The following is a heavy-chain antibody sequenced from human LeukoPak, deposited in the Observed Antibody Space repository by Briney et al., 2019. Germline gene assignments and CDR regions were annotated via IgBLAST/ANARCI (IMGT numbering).Heavy chain of an antibody. D-gene: IGHD3-3*01. CDR1: GYTFTSYG. CDR2: ISAYNGNT. V-gene: IGHV1-18*01. Sequence: ASVKVSCKASGYTFTSYGISWVRQAPGQGLVWMGWISAYNGNTNYAQKLQGRVTMTTDTSTSTAYMELRSLRSDDTAVYYCARRFWSGYPFDPWGQGTLVTVSS. J-gene: IGHJ5*02. CDR3: ARRFWSGYPFDP.